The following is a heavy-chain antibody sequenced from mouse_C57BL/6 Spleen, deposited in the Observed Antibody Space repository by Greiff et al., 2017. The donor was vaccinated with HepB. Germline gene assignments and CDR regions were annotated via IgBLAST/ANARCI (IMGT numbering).Heavy chain of an antibody. V-gene: IGHV1-72*01. D-gene: IGHD3-2*02. CDR1: GYTFTSYW. CDR3: ARGETAQATGAMDY. CDR2: IDPNSGGT. Sequence: QVQLQQPGAELVKPGASVKLSCKASGYTFTSYWMHWVKQRPGRGLEWIGRIDPNSGGTKYNEKFKSKATLTVDKPSSTAYMQLSSLTSEDSAVYDGARGETAQATGAMDYWGQGTSVTVSS. J-gene: IGHJ4*01.